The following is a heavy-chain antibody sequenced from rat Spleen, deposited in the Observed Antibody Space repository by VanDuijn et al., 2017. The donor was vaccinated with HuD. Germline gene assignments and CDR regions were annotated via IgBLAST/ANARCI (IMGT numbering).Heavy chain of an antibody. CDR1: GFTFSDYY. V-gene: IGHV5-7*01. D-gene: IGHD1-3*01. CDR2: ISYDGSNT. Sequence: EVQLVESGGGLVQPGRSMNLSCAASGFTFSDYYMAWVRQAPSKGLEWVAIISYDGSNTYYRDSVKGRFTVSREDTKSALYLQMDSLRSEDTATYYCARGTMGVAHWFPYWGQGTLVTVSS. CDR3: ARGTMGVAHWFPY. J-gene: IGHJ3*01.